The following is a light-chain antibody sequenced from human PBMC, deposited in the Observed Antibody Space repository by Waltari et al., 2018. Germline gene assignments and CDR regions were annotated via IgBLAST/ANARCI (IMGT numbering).Light chain of an antibody. CDR3: SSYTNSILV. Sequence: QADLNQPASGSGSAGKSNTIPWNGSSSEIGDNNNFSWYQQPPGEAPKLIIYDVTHRPSGISIRFSGSKSGSAASLTISGLQAEDEADYYCSSYTNSILVFGGGTKLTVL. J-gene: IGLJ2*01. CDR1: SSEIGDNNN. V-gene: IGLV2-14*03. CDR2: DVT.